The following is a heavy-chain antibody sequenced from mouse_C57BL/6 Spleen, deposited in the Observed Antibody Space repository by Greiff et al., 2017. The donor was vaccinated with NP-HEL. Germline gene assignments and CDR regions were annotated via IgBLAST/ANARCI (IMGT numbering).Heavy chain of an antibody. V-gene: IGHV5-17*01. Sequence: EVNVVESGGGLVKPGGSLKLSCAASGFTFSDYGMHWVRQAPEKGLEWFAYISSGSSTIYYADTVKGRFTISRDNAKNTLFLQMTSLRSEDTAMYYCARPGTGAFDYWGQGTTLTVSS. CDR3: ARPGTGAFDY. D-gene: IGHD4-1*01. J-gene: IGHJ2*01. CDR1: GFTFSDYG. CDR2: ISSGSSTI.